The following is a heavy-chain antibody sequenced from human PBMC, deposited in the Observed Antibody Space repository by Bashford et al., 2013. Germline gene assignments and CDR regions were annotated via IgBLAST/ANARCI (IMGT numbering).Heavy chain of an antibody. V-gene: IGHV4-30-2*01. J-gene: IGHJ4*02. Sequence: SETLSLTCAVSGGSISSGGYSWSWIRQPPGKGLEWIGYIYHSGSTYYNPSLKSRVTISVDRSKNQFSLKLSSVTAADTAVYYCARASSTHGSGSYYRTRYYFDYWGQGTLVTVSS. CDR2: IYHSGST. CDR3: ARASSTHGSGSYYRTRYYFDY. CDR1: GGSISSGGYS. D-gene: IGHD3-10*01.